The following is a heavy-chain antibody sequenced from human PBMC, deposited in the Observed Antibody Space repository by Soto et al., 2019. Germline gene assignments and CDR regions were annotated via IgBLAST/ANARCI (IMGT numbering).Heavy chain of an antibody. CDR1: GGSISSYS. CDR3: ARVHYVFRSGGGYGMDV. D-gene: IGHD3-16*01. V-gene: IGHV4-4*07. J-gene: IGHJ6*02. Sequence: PSETLPLTCTVSGGSISSYSWSWIRQPAGKGLEWIGRIYTSGSTNYNPSLKSRVTMSVDTSNNQFSLKLSSVTAADTAVYYCARVHYVFRSGGGYGMDVWGQGTTVTVSS. CDR2: IYTSGST.